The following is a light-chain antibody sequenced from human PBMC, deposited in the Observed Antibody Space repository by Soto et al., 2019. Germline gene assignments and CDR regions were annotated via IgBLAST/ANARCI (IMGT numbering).Light chain of an antibody. J-gene: IGKJ3*01. Sequence: AIRMTQSPSSFSASTGDRVTITCRASQGISSYLAWYQQKPGKAPKLLIYAASTLQSGVPSRFSGSGSGTDFTLTISCLQSEDFATYSCQQYYSYPPSFTFGPGIKVDIK. V-gene: IGKV1-8*01. CDR1: QGISSY. CDR3: QQYYSYPPSFT. CDR2: AAS.